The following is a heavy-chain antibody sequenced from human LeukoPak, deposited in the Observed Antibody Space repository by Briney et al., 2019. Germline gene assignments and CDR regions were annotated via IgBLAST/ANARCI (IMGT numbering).Heavy chain of an antibody. CDR1: GGSMSSHD. CDR3: ARLLDNDSSGDPDTFDV. D-gene: IGHD3-22*01. Sequence: SETLCLTCTVAGGSMSSHDWSWVRQSPGKGLECGGYKSDSGRTSYKPDLRSGVSISVDTSKNHFSLSLTSVTAADTAVYYCARLLDNDSSGDPDTFDVWGQGTMVTVSS. V-gene: IGHV4-59*11. J-gene: IGHJ3*01. CDR2: KSDSGRT.